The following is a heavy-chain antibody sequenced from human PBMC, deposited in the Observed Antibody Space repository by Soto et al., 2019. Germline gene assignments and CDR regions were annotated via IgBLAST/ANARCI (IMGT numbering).Heavy chain of an antibody. D-gene: IGHD5-12*01. V-gene: IGHV2-26*01. CDR2: IFSNDEK. CDR3: ARLYSGCDKPYYYYGMDV. Sequence: SGPTLVNPTETLTLTCTVSGFSLSNARMGVSWIRQPPGKALEWLAHIFSNDEKSYSTSLKSRLTISKDTSKSQVVLTMTNMDPVDTATYYCARLYSGCDKPYYYYGMDVWGQGTTVTVSS. J-gene: IGHJ6*02. CDR1: GFSLSNARMG.